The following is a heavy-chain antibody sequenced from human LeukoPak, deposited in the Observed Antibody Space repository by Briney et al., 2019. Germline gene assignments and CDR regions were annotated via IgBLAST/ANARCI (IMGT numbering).Heavy chain of an antibody. V-gene: IGHV4-39*01. CDR3: ARLPRGGRPPMISLYYYMDV. J-gene: IGHJ6*03. Sequence: SETLSLTCTVSGGSVSDTSYYWGWIRQPSGKGLEFIGSMYHSGGTYYNEALKSRVTMSVDTSSNQFSLKLSSVTAADTAVYYCARLPRGGRPPMISLYYYMDVWGKGTTVIVSS. D-gene: IGHD3/OR15-3a*01. CDR1: GGSVSDTSYY. CDR2: MYHSGGT.